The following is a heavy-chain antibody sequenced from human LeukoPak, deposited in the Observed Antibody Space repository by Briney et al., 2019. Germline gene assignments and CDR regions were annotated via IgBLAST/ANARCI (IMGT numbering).Heavy chain of an antibody. J-gene: IGHJ3*02. Sequence: SETLSLTCTVSGGSISSYYWSWIRQPPGKGLEWIGYIYYSGSTNYNPSLKSRVTISVDTSKNQFSLKLSSVTAADTAVYYCARDEGPDAFDIWGQGTTVTVSS. CDR2: IYYSGST. V-gene: IGHV4-59*12. CDR1: GGSISSYY. CDR3: ARDEGPDAFDI.